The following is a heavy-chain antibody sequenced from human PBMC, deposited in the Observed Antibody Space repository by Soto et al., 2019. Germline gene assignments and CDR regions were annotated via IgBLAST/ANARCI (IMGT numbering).Heavy chain of an antibody. Sequence: PSETLSLTCPFSGFSISSSSYYWGWIRQPPGKGLEWIGSIYYSGSTYYNPSLKSRVTISVDTSKNQFSLKLSSVTAADTAVYYCARHGPDLHFDWLLPIDYYYYYMDVWGKGTTVTVSS. CDR1: GFSISSSSYY. D-gene: IGHD3-9*01. J-gene: IGHJ6*03. V-gene: IGHV4-39*01. CDR2: IYYSGST. CDR3: ARHGPDLHFDWLLPIDYYYYYMDV.